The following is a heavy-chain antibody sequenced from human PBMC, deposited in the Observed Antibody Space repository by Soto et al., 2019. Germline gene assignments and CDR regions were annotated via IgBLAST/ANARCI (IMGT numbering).Heavy chain of an antibody. Sequence: HPGGSLRLSCAASGFTFSIYAMHWVRQAPGKGLEWVAVISYDGSNKYYADSVKGRFTISRDNSKNTLYLQMNSLRAEDTAVYYCARENELPYFDYWGQGTLVTVSS. J-gene: IGHJ4*02. D-gene: IGHD1-26*01. CDR3: ARENELPYFDY. CDR1: GFTFSIYA. CDR2: ISYDGSNK. V-gene: IGHV3-30-3*01.